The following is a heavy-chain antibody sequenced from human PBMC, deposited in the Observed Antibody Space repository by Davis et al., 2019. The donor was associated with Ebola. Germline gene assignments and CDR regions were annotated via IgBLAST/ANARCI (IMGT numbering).Heavy chain of an antibody. D-gene: IGHD6-6*01. CDR3: ARDDSSSPGYEAYYYYGMDV. CDR1: GGTFSSYA. J-gene: IGHJ6*02. Sequence: ASVKVSCKASGGTFSSYAISWVRQAPGQGLEWMGWISAYNGNTNYAQKLQGRVTMTTDTSTSTAYMELRSLRSDDTAVYYCARDDSSSPGYEAYYYYGMDVWGQGTTVTVSS. CDR2: ISAYNGNT. V-gene: IGHV1-18*01.